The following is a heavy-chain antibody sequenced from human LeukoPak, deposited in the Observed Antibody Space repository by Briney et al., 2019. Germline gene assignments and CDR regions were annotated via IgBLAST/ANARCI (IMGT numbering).Heavy chain of an antibody. CDR3: ARDSRPYYYDSSGYSSYYYGMDV. Sequence: SVKVSCKASGGTFSSYAISWVRQAPGQGLEWMGRIIPILGIANYAQKFQGRVTITADKSTSTAYMELSSLRSEDTAVYYCARDSRPYYYDSSGYSSYYYGMDVWGQGTTVTVSS. J-gene: IGHJ6*02. D-gene: IGHD3-22*01. CDR1: GGTFSSYA. CDR2: IIPILGIA. V-gene: IGHV1-69*04.